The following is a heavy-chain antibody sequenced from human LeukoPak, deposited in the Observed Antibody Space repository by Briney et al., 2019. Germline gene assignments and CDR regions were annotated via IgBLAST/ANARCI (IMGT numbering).Heavy chain of an antibody. CDR2: ISSSSSYI. Sequence: GGSLRLSCAASGFTFSRYSMNWVRQAPGKGLEWVSSISSSSSYIYYADSVKGRFTISRDNAKNSLYLQMNSLRAEDTAVYHCERWPYYYDSSGYLDYWGQGTLVTVSS. J-gene: IGHJ4*02. V-gene: IGHV3-21*01. CDR3: ERWPYYYDSSGYLDY. CDR1: GFTFSRYS. D-gene: IGHD3-22*01.